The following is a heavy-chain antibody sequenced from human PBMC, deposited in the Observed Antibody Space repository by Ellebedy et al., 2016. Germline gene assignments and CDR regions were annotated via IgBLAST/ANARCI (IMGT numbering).Heavy chain of an antibody. CDR2: IIPIFGTA. D-gene: IGHD4-17*01. CDR1: GGTFSSYA. CDR3: ARDPSTANNWFDP. V-gene: IGHV1-69*13. J-gene: IGHJ5*02. Sequence: SVKVSXKASGGTFSSYAISWVRQAPGQGLEWMGGIIPIFGTANYAQKFQGRVTITADESTSTAYMELSSLRSEDTAVYYCARDPSTANNWFDPWGQGTLVTVSS.